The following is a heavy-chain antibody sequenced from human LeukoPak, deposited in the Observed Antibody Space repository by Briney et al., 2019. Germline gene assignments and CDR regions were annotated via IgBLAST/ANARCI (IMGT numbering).Heavy chain of an antibody. CDR2: INPRTGGT. V-gene: IGHV1-2*02. D-gene: IGHD2-21*02. CDR3: GRVAYCGSGCYYYFDY. Sequence: GASVKLSCQASGYTFTDYYIHWVRQPPGQGLEWMGLINPRTGGTNYAQKFQGRVTVTRYTSISTAYMELYSLTSDDTAVYYCGRVAYCGSGCYYYFDYWGQGTLVTVSS. CDR1: GYTFTDYY. J-gene: IGHJ4*02.